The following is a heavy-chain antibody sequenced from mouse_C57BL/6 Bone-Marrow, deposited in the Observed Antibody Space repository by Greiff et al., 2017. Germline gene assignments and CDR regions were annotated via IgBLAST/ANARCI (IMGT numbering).Heavy chain of an antibody. V-gene: IGHV1-69*01. Sequence: QVQLQQPGAELVMPGASVKLSCKASGYTFTSYWMHWVKQRPGQGLEWIGEIDPSDSYTNYNQKFKGKSTLTVDKSSSTAYMQLSSLTSEDSAVYYCARKDGSSYPYWYFDVWGTGTTVTVSS. J-gene: IGHJ1*03. CDR2: IDPSDSYT. D-gene: IGHD1-1*01. CDR1: GYTFTSYW. CDR3: ARKDGSSYPYWYFDV.